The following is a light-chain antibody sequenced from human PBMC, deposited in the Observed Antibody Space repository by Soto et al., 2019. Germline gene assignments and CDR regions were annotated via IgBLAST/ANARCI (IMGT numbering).Light chain of an antibody. CDR3: QQYYSTPPD. Sequence: EVVLTQSPGTLSLSPGERATLSCSASQSVSSSYLAWYQQKPGQAPRLLMYGASTRATDIPARFSGSGSGTDFTLTISSLQAEDVAVYYCQQYYSTPPDFGQGTRLEIK. CDR2: GAS. CDR1: QSVSSSY. J-gene: IGKJ5*01. V-gene: IGKV3-20*01.